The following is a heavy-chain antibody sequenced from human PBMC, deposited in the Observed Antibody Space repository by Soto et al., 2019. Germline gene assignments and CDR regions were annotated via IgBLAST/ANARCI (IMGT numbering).Heavy chain of an antibody. D-gene: IGHD3-10*01. Sequence: QVQLQESGPGLVKPSQTLSLTCTVSGGSISSGGYYWSWIRQHPGKGLEWIGYIYYSGSTYYNPYLKSRVTISVDTSKNQFSLKLSSVTAADTAVYYCARGIPPDPGDGSGSYRDWFDPWGQGTLVTVSS. CDR3: ARGIPPDPGDGSGSYRDWFDP. CDR2: IYYSGST. CDR1: GGSISSGGYY. V-gene: IGHV4-31*03. J-gene: IGHJ5*02.